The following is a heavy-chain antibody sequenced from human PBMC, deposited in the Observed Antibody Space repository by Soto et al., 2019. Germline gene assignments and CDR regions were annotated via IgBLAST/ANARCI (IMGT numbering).Heavy chain of an antibody. CDR1: GFTFSSYG. CDR2: ISYDGSNK. V-gene: IGHV3-30*18. J-gene: IGHJ4*02. Sequence: QVQLVESGGGVVQPGRSLRLSCAASGFTFSSYGMHWVRQAPGKGLEWVAVISYDGSNKYYADSVKGRFTISRDNSKNTLYQQMNSLRAEDTAVYYCAKDKVSVVVTAPFGYWGQGTLVTVSS. D-gene: IGHD2-21*02. CDR3: AKDKVSVVVTAPFGY.